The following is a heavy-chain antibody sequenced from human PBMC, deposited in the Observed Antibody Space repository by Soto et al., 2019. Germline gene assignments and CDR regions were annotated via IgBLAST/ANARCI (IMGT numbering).Heavy chain of an antibody. V-gene: IGHV4-34*01. J-gene: IGHJ4*02. CDR1: GGSFSGYI. CDR3: ARHFSVDHFDY. D-gene: IGHD3-9*01. CDR2: INHSGST. Sequence: PSETLSLTCAVHGGSFSGYIWTWIRQPPGKGLQWIGQINHSGSTYYNPSLKSRVIISVHTSNDQFSLELSSVTAADTAVYYCARHFSVDHFDYWGQGALVTVSS.